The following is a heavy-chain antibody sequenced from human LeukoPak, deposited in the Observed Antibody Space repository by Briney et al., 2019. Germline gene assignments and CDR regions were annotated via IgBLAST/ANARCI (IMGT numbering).Heavy chain of an antibody. J-gene: IGHJ3*02. V-gene: IGHV4-4*07. CDR2: IYTSGST. D-gene: IGHD3-22*01. Sequence: PSETLSLTCTVSGGSVSSYYWSWIRQPAGKGQEWIGRIYTSGSTDYNPSLKSRVTMSVDTSKNQFSLKLSSVTAADTAVYYCAREIYDSSGYSYAFDIWGQGTMVTVSS. CDR3: AREIYDSSGYSYAFDI. CDR1: GGSVSSYY.